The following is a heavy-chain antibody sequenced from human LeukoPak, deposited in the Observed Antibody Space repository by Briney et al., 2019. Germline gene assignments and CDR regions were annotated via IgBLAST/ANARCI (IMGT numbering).Heavy chain of an antibody. CDR2: INPNSGGT. Sequence: APVKVSCKASGYTFTGYYMHWVRQAPGQGLEWMGWINPNSGGTNYAQKFQGRVTMTRDTSISTAYMELSRLRSDDTAVYYCARVEFDSSSWYLPNWGQGTLVTVSS. CDR3: ARVEFDSSSWYLPN. J-gene: IGHJ4*02. CDR1: GYTFTGYY. V-gene: IGHV1-2*02. D-gene: IGHD6-13*01.